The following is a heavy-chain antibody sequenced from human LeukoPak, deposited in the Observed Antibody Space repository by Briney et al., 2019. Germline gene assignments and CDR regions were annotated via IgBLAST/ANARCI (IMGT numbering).Heavy chain of an antibody. D-gene: IGHD3-10*01. Sequence: ASVKVSCKASGYTFTGYYMHWVRQAPGQGLEWMGRINPNSGGTNYAQKFQGRVTMTRDTSISTAYMELSRLRSDDTAVYYCAGGGPGGSIYYYYYYMDVWGKGTTVTVSS. CDR3: AGGGPGGSIYYYYYYMDV. J-gene: IGHJ6*03. CDR2: INPNSGGT. CDR1: GYTFTGYY. V-gene: IGHV1-2*06.